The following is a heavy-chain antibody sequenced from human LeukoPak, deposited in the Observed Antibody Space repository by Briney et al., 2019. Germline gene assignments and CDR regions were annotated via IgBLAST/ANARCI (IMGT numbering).Heavy chain of an antibody. CDR2: ISYDGSTR. V-gene: IGHV3-30-3*01. D-gene: IGHD5-12*01. Sequence: PGGSLRLSCTVSGFSLTMYTMNWVRLAPGKGLEWVALISYDGSTRYYSDSVKGRFSISRDNSENKLHLQMNILRLEDTAVYFCARDRTHSAHDWDYYYYGMDVWGQGTTVSVSS. CDR3: ARDRTHSAHDWDYYYYGMDV. J-gene: IGHJ6*02. CDR1: GFSLTMYT.